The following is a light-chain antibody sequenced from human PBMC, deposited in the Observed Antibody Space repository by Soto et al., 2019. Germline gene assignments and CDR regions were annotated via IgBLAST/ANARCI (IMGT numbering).Light chain of an antibody. CDR3: QSYNDWPFA. V-gene: IGKV3-15*01. Sequence: EIVLTQSPATLSVSPGDRVTLSCRASESLFGFLAWYHQKPGQSPRLLIYGGSTRATGSPARFSGSGSATDFTLTISSLQSEDFAVYFCQSYNDWPFASGLGTKLEI. J-gene: IGKJ2*01. CDR1: ESLFGF. CDR2: GGS.